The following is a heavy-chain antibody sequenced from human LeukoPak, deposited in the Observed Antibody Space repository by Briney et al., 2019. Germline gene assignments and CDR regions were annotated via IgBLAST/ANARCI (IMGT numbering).Heavy chain of an antibody. CDR3: ARVLWELLAFDI. J-gene: IGHJ3*02. CDR2: IYSGGST. D-gene: IGHD1-26*01. Sequence: GGSLRLSCAASGFTVSSNYMSWVRQAPGKGLEWVSVIYSGGSTYYADSVKGRFTISRDNSKNTLYLQVNSLRAEDTAVYYCARVLWELLAFDIWGQGTMVTVSS. V-gene: IGHV3-53*01. CDR1: GFTVSSNY.